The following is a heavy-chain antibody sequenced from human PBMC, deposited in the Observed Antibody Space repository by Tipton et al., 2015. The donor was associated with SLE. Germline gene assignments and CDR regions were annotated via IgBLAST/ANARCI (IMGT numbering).Heavy chain of an antibody. D-gene: IGHD2-8*01. CDR3: AREAPNTCYFDS. V-gene: IGHV1-46*01. Sequence: QVQLVQSGAEVKKPGASVKVSCKSSGYTFTAYYMHWVRQAPGQGLEWMGIINPGGGGTNYAQKFQGRVTMAMDTSTTTVYMELNSLRSDDPAVYYCAREAPNTCYFDSWGQGTLVTVSS. J-gene: IGHJ4*02. CDR2: INPGGGGT. CDR1: GYTFTAYY.